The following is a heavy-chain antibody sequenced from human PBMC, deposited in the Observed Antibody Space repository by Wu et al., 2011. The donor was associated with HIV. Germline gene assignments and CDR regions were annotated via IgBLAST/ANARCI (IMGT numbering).Heavy chain of an antibody. CDR3: ARDLGGDEDY. J-gene: IGHJ4*02. CDR2: IIPIFGTA. CDR1: GVTFSSYV. V-gene: IGHV1-69*06. D-gene: IGHD2-21*01. Sequence: QVQLVQSGAEVKKPGSSVKVSCKASGVTFSSYVISWVRQAPGQGLEWMGGIIPIFGTAKYVQKFQGRVTITADKSTSTAYMELSSLTSEDTAVYYCARDLGGDEDYWGQGTLVTVSA.